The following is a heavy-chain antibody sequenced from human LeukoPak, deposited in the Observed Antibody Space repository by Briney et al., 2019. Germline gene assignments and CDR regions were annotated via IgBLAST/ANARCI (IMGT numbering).Heavy chain of an antibody. CDR3: ARLAGHSGAFDI. D-gene: IGHD3-10*01. CDR2: IIPILGTT. J-gene: IGHJ3*02. CDR1: GGTFSIYA. Sequence: SVTVSFTASGGTFSIYAISWVRQAPGQGLEWMGGIIPILGTTNYAQMFHGRVTITADESASTAYMELSSLRSEDTAVYYCARLAGHSGAFDIWGQGTMVTVSS. V-gene: IGHV1-69*13.